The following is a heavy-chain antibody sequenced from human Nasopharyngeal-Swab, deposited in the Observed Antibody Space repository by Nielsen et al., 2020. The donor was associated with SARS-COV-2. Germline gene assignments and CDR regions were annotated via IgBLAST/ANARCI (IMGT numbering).Heavy chain of an antibody. J-gene: IGHJ6*02. D-gene: IGHD6-6*01. CDR3: ARGIDDIAARPYYYYGMDV. Sequence: SETLSLTCTVSGGSISSYYWSWIRQPPGKGLEWIGYIYYSGSTNYNPSLKSRVTISVDTSKNQFSLKLSSVTAADTAVYYCARGIDDIAARPYYYYGMDVWGQGTTVTVSS. CDR1: GGSISSYY. V-gene: IGHV4-59*13. CDR2: IYYSGST.